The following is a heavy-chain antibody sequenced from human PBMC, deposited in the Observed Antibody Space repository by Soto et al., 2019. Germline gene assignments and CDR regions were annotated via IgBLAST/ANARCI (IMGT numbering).Heavy chain of an antibody. CDR1: GGTFSSYA. CDR3: ANPMVRGVIIPHYGMDV. V-gene: IGHV1-69*06. CDR2: IIPIFGTA. Sequence: SVKVSGKASGGTFSSYAISWVRQAPGQGLEWMGGIIPIFGTANYAQKFQGRVTITADKSTSTAYMELSSLRSEDTAVYYCANPMVRGVIIPHYGMDVWGQGTTVTVSS. D-gene: IGHD3-10*01. J-gene: IGHJ6*02.